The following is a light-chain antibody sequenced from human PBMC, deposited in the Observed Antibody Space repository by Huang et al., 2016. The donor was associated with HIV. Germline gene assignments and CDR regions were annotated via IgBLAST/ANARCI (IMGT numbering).Light chain of an antibody. V-gene: IGKV3D-20*01. CDR2: DAS. CDR3: QQYGDSSYS. CDR1: QTVRNRF. J-gene: IGKJ2*01. Sequence: EIALTQSPATLYFSPGGRATLSCGATQTVRNRFLAWFQQKPGLAPRLIIYDASVSATCIPDKVSGSGSGTDFTLTINRLEPEDFAVYYCQQYGDSSYSFGQGTKLQIK.